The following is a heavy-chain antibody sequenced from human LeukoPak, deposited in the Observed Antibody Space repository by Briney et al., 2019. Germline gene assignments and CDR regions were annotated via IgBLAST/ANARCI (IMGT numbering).Heavy chain of an antibody. CDR1: GFTFSNAW. V-gene: IGHV3-7*05. CDR2: IKEDGSEK. CDR3: ATDGITVAPLDS. D-gene: IGHD6-19*01. J-gene: IGHJ4*02. Sequence: GGSLRLSCAASGFTFSNAWMSWVRQAPGKGLEWVANIKEDGSEKYCVDSVKGRFTISRDNAKNSLYLQMNSLRAEDTAVYYCATDGITVAPLDSWGQGTLVTVSS.